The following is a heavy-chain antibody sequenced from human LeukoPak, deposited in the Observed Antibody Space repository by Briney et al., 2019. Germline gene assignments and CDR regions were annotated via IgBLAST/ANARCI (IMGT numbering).Heavy chain of an antibody. Sequence: PGGSLRLSCAASGFTFSSYSMNWVRQAPGKGLEWVSYISSSSSTIYYADSVKGRFTISRDNAKNSLYLQMNSLRAEDTAVYYCARDYYYDSSGYYSPVGAFDIWGQGTMVTVSS. J-gene: IGHJ3*02. V-gene: IGHV3-48*04. CDR3: ARDYYYDSSGYYSPVGAFDI. CDR1: GFTFSSYS. CDR2: ISSSSSTI. D-gene: IGHD3-22*01.